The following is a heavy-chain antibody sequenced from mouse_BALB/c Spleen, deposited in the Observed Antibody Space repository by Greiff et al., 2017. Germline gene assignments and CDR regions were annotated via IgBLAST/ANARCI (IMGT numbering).Heavy chain of an antibody. Sequence: EVQLQQSGAELVRPGALVKLSCKASGFNITDYYMHWVKQRPEQGLEWIGWIDPENGNTIYDPKFQGKASITADTSSNTAYLQLSSLTSEDTAVYYCARWYFDYWGQGTTLTVSS. V-gene: IGHV14-1*02. CDR3: ARWYFDY. J-gene: IGHJ2*01. CDR2: IDPENGNT. CDR1: GFNITDYY.